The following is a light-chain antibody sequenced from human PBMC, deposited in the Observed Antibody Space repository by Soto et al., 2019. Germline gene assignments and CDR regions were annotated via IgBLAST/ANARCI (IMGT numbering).Light chain of an antibody. V-gene: IGKV1-33*01. CDR1: QDITNY. Sequence: DIQMTQSPSSLSAFVGDSVTITCQASQDITNYVNWYQQKPGKAPKVLINEASNLKTGVPSRFSGSGSGTHFTFTISSLQPEDIATYYCQQYDNVPITFGQGTRLEIK. CDR2: EAS. CDR3: QQYDNVPIT. J-gene: IGKJ5*01.